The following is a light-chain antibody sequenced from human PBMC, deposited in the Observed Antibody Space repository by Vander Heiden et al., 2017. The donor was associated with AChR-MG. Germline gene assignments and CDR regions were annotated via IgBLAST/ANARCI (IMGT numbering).Light chain of an antibody. Sequence: QPALTQPPSVSASPAQPLTISCTGTSSDVGSYNLVSWYQQHPGKAPKLMIYEVSRRPSGVANRFSGSKSGNTASLTISGLQAEDEADDYCCSYAGSSTPWVFGGGTKLTVL. J-gene: IGLJ3*02. CDR2: EVS. V-gene: IGLV2-23*02. CDR1: SSDVGSYNL. CDR3: CSYAGSSTPWV.